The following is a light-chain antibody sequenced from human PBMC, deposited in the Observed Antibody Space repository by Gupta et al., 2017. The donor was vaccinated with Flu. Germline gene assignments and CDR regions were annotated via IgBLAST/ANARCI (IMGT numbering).Light chain of an antibody. J-gene: IGLJ2*01. CDR1: NIGSKS. CDR2: DDI. V-gene: IGLV3-21*02. CDR3: QVWDSSSDHVV. Sequence: SYVLAQPPSVSVAPGQTARITCGGNNIGSKSVHWYQQKPRQAPVLVVSDDIDRPSGIPERFSGSNSGNTATLTISRVEAGDGADYYCQVWDSSSDHVVFGGGTKLTVL.